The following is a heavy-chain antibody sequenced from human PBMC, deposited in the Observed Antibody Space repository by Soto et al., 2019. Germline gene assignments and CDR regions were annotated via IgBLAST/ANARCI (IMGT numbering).Heavy chain of an antibody. V-gene: IGHV3-21*01. J-gene: IGHJ3*02. Sequence: EVQLVESGGGLVKPGGSLRLSCAASGFTFSSYSMNWVRQAPGKGLECVSSISSSSSYIYYADSVKGRFTISRDNAKNSLYLQMNSLRAEDTAVYYCARRKDYADDAFDIWGQGTMVTVSS. CDR3: ARRKDYADDAFDI. D-gene: IGHD4-17*01. CDR2: ISSSSSYI. CDR1: GFTFSSYS.